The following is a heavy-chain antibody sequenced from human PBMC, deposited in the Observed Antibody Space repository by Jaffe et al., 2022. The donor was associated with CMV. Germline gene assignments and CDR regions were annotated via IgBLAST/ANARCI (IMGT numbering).Heavy chain of an antibody. J-gene: IGHJ4*02. D-gene: IGHD3-22*01. V-gene: IGHV3-23*01. CDR2: ISGSGGST. CDR3: AKDRKRYYYDSSGFDY. CDR1: GFTFSSYA. Sequence: EVQLLESGGGLVQPGGSLRLSCAASGFTFSSYAMSWVRQAPGKGLEWVSAISGSGGSTYYADSVKGRFTISRDNSKNTLYLQMNSLRAEDTAVYYCAKDRKRYYYDSSGFDYWGQGTLVTVSS.